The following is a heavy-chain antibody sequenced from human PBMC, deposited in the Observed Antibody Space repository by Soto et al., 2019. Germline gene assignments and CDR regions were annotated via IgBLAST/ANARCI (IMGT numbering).Heavy chain of an antibody. V-gene: IGHV1-18*01. J-gene: IGHJ3*02. CDR3: ARDSRWYYDSSGYPNDAFDI. Sequence: GASVKVSCKASGYTFTSYGISWVRQAPGQGLEWMGWISAYNGNTNYAQKLQGRVTMTTDTSTSTAYMELRSLRSDDTAVYYCARDSRWYYDSSGYPNDAFDIWGQGTMVT. CDR2: ISAYNGNT. D-gene: IGHD3-22*01. CDR1: GYTFTSYG.